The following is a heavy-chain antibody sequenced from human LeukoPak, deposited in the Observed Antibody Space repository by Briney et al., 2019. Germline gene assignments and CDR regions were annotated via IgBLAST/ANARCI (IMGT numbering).Heavy chain of an antibody. CDR3: AKEEGYNNGWTRKDG. D-gene: IGHD6-19*01. V-gene: IGHV3-23*01. J-gene: IGHJ6*04. CDR1: GFTFSTYA. CDR2: ISGSGDGT. Sequence: PGGSLRLSCTASGFTFSTYAMSWVRQAPGKGLEWVSIISGSGDGTYYADSVKGRFTISRDNSKNTLYLQMDSLRDEDTAVYYCAKEEGYNNGWTRKDGWGKGATVTVSS.